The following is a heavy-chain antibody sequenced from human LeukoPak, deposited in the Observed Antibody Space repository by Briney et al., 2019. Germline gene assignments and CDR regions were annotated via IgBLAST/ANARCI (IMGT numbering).Heavy chain of an antibody. J-gene: IGHJ4*02. CDR3: ARQSSTWEVDY. CDR1: GYSFTTYW. D-gene: IGHD6-13*01. V-gene: IGHV5-51*01. Sequence: GESLKISCKGSGYSFTTYWIGWVRQMPGKGLEWLGMIYPDDSDTRYSPSFQGQVTISADKSISTAYLQWSSLRASDTAMYYCARQSSTWEVDYWGQGSLVTVPS. CDR2: IYPDDSDT.